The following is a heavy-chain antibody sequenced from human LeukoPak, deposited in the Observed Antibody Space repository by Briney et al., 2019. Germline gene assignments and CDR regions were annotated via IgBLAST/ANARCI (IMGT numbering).Heavy chain of an antibody. CDR2: ISGSGGST. J-gene: IGHJ4*02. Sequence: PGGSLRLSCAASGFTFSSYAMSGVRQAPGKGLEWVSAISGSGGSTYYADSVKGRFTISRDNSKNTLYLQMNSLRAEDTAVYYCARSPYDWNYGDYWGQGTLVTVSS. CDR1: GFTFSSYA. D-gene: IGHD1-20*01. V-gene: IGHV3-23*01. CDR3: ARSPYDWNYGDY.